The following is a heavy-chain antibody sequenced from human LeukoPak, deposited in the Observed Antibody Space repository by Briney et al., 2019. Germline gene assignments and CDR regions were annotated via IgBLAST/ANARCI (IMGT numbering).Heavy chain of an antibody. Sequence: SETLSLTCTVSGGSISSYYWSWIRQPPGKGLEWIGYIYYSGSTNYNPSLKSRVTMSVDTSNNRFSLKLSSVTAADTALYYCARGGWAALDYWGQGTLVTVSS. CDR1: GGSISSYY. CDR3: ARGGWAALDY. D-gene: IGHD2-15*01. J-gene: IGHJ4*02. CDR2: IYYSGST. V-gene: IGHV4-59*01.